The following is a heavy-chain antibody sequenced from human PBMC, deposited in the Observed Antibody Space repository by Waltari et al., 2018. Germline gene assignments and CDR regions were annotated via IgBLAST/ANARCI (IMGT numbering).Heavy chain of an antibody. D-gene: IGHD3-16*01. CDR2: LKQMGGR. CDR3: AGGGLWGTFNY. CDR1: GFTFSSYC. J-gene: IGHJ4*02. V-gene: IGHV3-7*01. Sequence: EVQLVESGGGLVQPGGSLTLSCAASGFTFSSYCMSCVGQAPGRGLRWVSNLKQMGGRKTYGNLWRGHSTTYEATPRNSCILKLNGLGARDRVWYNVAGGGLWGTFNYWARGTLSTFSS.